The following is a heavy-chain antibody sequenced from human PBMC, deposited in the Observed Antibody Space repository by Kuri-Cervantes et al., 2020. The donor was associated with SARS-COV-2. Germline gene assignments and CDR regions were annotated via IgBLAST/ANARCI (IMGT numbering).Heavy chain of an antibody. D-gene: IGHD1-26*01. J-gene: IGHJ4*02. CDR3: ARGGRYYFDY. CDR1: GFTFSSNS. V-gene: IGHV3-48*01. CDR2: ISGSGFSI. Sequence: GGSLRLSCVASGFTFSSNSMNWVRQAPGKGLEWVSYISGSGFSIYYADSLKGRFTIPRDNAKNSLYLQMNSLTAEDTAVYYCARGGRYYFDYWGQGSLVTVSS.